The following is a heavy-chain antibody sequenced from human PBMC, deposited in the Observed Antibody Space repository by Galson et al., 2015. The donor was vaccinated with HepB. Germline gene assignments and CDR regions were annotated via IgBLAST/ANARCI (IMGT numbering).Heavy chain of an antibody. V-gene: IGHV3-23*01. CDR2: ISGSGGST. CDR1: GFTFSSYA. Sequence: SLRLSCAASGFTFSSYAMSWVRQAPGKGLEWVSAISGSGGSTYYADSVKGRFTISRDNSKNTLYLQMNSLRAEDTAVYYCAKDPRGYSYGHPFFDYWGQGTLVTVSS. CDR3: AKDPRGYSYGHPFFDY. D-gene: IGHD5-18*01. J-gene: IGHJ4*02.